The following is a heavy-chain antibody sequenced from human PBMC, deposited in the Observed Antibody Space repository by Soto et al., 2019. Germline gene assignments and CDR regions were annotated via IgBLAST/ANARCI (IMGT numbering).Heavy chain of an antibody. D-gene: IGHD3-22*01. Sequence: SVKVSCKASGGTFSSYAISWVRQAPGQGLEWMGGIIPIFGTANYAQKFQGRVTITADESTSTAYMELSSLRSEDTAVYYCATVERAPYSYDSRQGVDYWGQGTLVTVSS. CDR3: ATVERAPYSYDSRQGVDY. V-gene: IGHV1-69*13. J-gene: IGHJ4*02. CDR2: IIPIFGTA. CDR1: GGTFSSYA.